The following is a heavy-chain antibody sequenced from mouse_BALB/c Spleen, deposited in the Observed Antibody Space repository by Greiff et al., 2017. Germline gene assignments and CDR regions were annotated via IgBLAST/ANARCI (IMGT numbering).Heavy chain of an antibody. CDR3: ARVSGTGDYFDY. Sequence: EVKVVESGGDLVKPGGSLKLSCAASGFTFSSYGMSWVRQTPDKRLEWVATISSGGSYTYYPDSVKGRFTISRDNAKNTLYLQMSSLKSEDTAMYYCARVSGTGDYFDYWGQGTTLTVSS. CDR2: ISSGGSYT. V-gene: IGHV5-6*01. J-gene: IGHJ2*01. CDR1: GFTFSSYG. D-gene: IGHD4-1*01.